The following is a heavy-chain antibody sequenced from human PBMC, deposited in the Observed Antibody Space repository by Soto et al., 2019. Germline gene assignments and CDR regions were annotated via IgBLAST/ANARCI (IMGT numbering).Heavy chain of an antibody. CDR2: MYYSGAI. V-gene: IGHV4-39*01. J-gene: IGHJ4*02. CDR1: GGSISSNSYY. Sequence: QLQLQESGPGLVKPSETLSLACTVSGGSISSNSYYWDWIRQPPGKGLEWIGSMYYSGAIYHNPSRQSRVTISVDTSKNQFALHLSSVTAADTAVYYCARHAAYDSVWGKSDGSDYWGQGTLVTVSS. D-gene: IGHD3-16*01. CDR3: ARHAAYDSVWGKSDGSDY.